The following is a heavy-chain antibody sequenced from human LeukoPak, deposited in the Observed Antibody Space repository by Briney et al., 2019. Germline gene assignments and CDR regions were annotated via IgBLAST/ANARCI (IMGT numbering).Heavy chain of an antibody. V-gene: IGHV3-23*01. J-gene: IGHJ4*02. D-gene: IGHD3-9*01. CDR2: ISDSGGST. Sequence: GGSLRLSCAASGFTFSSYAMSWVRQAPGKGLEWVSAISDSGGSTYYADSVKGRFTISRDNSKNTLYLQMNSLRAEDTAVYYCAKAPHYDILTGYYFDYWGQGTLVTVSS. CDR1: GFTFSSYA. CDR3: AKAPHYDILTGYYFDY.